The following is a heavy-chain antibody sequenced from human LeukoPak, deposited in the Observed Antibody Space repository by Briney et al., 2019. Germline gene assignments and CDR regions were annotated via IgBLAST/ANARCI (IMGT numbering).Heavy chain of an antibody. CDR1: GFTFSSYS. CDR3: ARVKEAAAFDY. D-gene: IGHD6-25*01. Sequence: GGSLRLSCAASGFTFSSYSMNWVRQAPGKGLEWVSSISSDSSHMYYADSVKGRFTISRDNAKNSLYLQMNSLRAEETVVYYCARVKEAAAFDYWGQGALVTVSS. CDR2: ISSDSSHM. V-gene: IGHV3-21*01. J-gene: IGHJ4*02.